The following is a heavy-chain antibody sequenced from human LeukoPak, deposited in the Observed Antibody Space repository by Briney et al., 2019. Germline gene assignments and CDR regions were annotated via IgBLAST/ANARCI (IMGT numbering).Heavy chain of an antibody. D-gene: IGHD6-13*01. CDR3: AKDLVSSWYWSPESSLQGWGYDY. CDR2: ISYDASNK. J-gene: IGHJ4*02. V-gene: IGHV3-30*07. Sequence: GGSLRLSCAASGFTFSSYAMHWVRQAPGKGLEWVALISYDASNKYYADSVKGRFTIFRDNSKNTLYLQMNSLRAEDTAVYYCAKDLVSSWYWSPESSLQGWGYDYWGQGTLVTVSS. CDR1: GFTFSSYA.